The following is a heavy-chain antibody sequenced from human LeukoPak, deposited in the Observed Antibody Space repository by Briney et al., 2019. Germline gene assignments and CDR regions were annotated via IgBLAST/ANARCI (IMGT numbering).Heavy chain of an antibody. CDR3: ARDGAAMVRGVTP. D-gene: IGHD3-10*01. CDR2: INPSTGGT. CDR1: GYTFTDYY. Sequence: ASVKVSCKASGYTFTDYYLHWMRQAPGQGLEWVGWINPSTGGTNYAQSFQGRVSMTSDTSISTAYMELSRLRSDDTAVYYCARDGAAMVRGVTPWGQGTLVTVSS. V-gene: IGHV1-2*02. J-gene: IGHJ5*02.